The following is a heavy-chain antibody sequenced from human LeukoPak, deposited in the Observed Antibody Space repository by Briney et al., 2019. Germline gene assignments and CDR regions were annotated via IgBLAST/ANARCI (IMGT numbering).Heavy chain of an antibody. CDR3: AKRCIVGPTSGCDY. D-gene: IGHD1-26*01. CDR2: IIDSGDKT. V-gene: IGHV3-23*01. J-gene: IGHJ4*02. Sequence: GGSLRLSCAASGFTFSSYAMSWVRQAPGKGLEWVSTIIDSGDKTYYADSVKGRFTISRDNSKNTLYLQMNSLRAEDTAVYYCAKRCIVGPTSGCDYWGQGTLVSVSS. CDR1: GFTFSSYA.